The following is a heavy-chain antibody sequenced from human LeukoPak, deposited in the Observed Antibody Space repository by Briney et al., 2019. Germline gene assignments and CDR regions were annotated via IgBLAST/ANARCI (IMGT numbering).Heavy chain of an antibody. CDR3: ASRKLGNDY. D-gene: IGHD7-27*01. CDR2: IYYSGST. Sequence: SETLSLTCTVSGGSIRNYYWSWIRQPPGKGLEWIGYIYYSGSTNYNPSLKSRVTISADTSKNQFSLKLISVTAADTAVYYCASRKLGNDYWGQGTLVTVSS. CDR1: GGSIRNYY. J-gene: IGHJ4*02. V-gene: IGHV4-59*01.